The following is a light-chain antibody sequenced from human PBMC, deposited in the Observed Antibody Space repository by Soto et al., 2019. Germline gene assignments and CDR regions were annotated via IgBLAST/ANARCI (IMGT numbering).Light chain of an antibody. Sequence: DIQMTQSPSSLSASVGDRVTITCQASQDISNYLNWYQQKPGKAPKLLIYDASNLETGVPSRFSGSGSGTDFTFTISSLQPEDIATYYCQQSLSRFGGGTKVEIK. CDR1: QDISNY. CDR3: QQSLSR. CDR2: DAS. V-gene: IGKV1-33*01. J-gene: IGKJ4*01.